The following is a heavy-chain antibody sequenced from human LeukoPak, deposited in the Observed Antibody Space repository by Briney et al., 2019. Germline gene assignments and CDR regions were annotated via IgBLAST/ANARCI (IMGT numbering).Heavy chain of an antibody. D-gene: IGHD3-16*01. V-gene: IGHV4-4*02. J-gene: IGHJ4*02. Sequence: SETLSPTCTVSGDSFSSNNYWTWVRQPPGKGLEWIGEIYRSGATNYNPSLRGRVTISVDTSKNQFSLKLNSVTATDTAVYYCARHYGPWGQGTLVTVSS. CDR3: ARHYGP. CDR2: IYRSGAT. CDR1: GDSFSSNNY.